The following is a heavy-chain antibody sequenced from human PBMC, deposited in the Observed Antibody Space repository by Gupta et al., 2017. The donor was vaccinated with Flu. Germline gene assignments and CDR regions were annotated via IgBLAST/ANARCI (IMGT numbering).Heavy chain of an antibody. D-gene: IGHD4-11*01. CDR3: TRDYSTKYAMDV. Sequence: EVQLVESGGGSAQPGGSLRLSCAVSGFIFRTHSMNWVRQAPGKGLEWLSYINPDSSAIDYADSVKGRFTISRDNDQNSLFLQMNSLRDEDTAVYYCTRDYSTKYAMDVWGQGTTVTVSS. CDR1: GFIFRTHS. J-gene: IGHJ6*02. CDR2: INPDSSAI. V-gene: IGHV3-48*02.